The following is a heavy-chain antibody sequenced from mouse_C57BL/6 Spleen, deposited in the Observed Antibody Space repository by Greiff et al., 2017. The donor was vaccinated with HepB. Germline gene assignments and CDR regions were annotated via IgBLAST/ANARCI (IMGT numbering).Heavy chain of an antibody. CDR1: GYTFTSYW. V-gene: IGHV1-59*01. CDR2: IDPSDSYT. CDR3: ARRAFTTGFDY. Sequence: QVQLQQPGAELVRPGTSVKLSCKASGYTFTSYWMHWVKQRPGQGLEWIGVIDPSDSYTNYNQKFKGKATLTVDTSSSTAYMQLSSLTSEDSAVYYCARRAFTTGFDYWGQGTTLTVSS. J-gene: IGHJ2*01. D-gene: IGHD1-1*01.